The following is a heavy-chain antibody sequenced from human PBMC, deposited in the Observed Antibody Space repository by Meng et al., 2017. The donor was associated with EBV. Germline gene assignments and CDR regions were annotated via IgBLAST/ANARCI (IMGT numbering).Heavy chain of an antibody. CDR3: ARGVEENGSHYPFDS. D-gene: IGHD1-1*01. CDR2: IHTYSGKA. CDR1: GYTCRNYA. J-gene: IGHJ4*02. Sequence: QVKLVKSGSEWKRPGASVKVSCKASGYTCRNYAINWMRQVPGQGLEWMGWIHTYSGKATFAQGFTGRFVFSLDTPVTTAHLQISGLKTEDSAVYYCARGVEENGSHYPFDSWGQGTLVTVSS. V-gene: IGHV7-4-1*02.